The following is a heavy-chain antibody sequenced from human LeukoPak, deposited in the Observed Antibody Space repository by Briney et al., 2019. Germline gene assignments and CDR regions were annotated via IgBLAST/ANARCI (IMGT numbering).Heavy chain of an antibody. CDR3: ARVAVAGKNYYYYMDV. J-gene: IGHJ6*03. CDR2: ISAYNGNT. V-gene: IGHV1-18*04. CDR1: GDTFTSYA. Sequence: GASVKVSCKASGDTFTSYAISWVRQAPGQGLEWMGWISAYNGNTNYAQKLQGRVTMTTDTSTSTAYMELRSLRSDDTAVYYCARVAVAGKNYYYYMDVWGKGTTVTISS. D-gene: IGHD6-19*01.